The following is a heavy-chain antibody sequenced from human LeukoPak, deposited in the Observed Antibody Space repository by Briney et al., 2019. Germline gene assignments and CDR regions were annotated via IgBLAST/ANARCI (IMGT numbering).Heavy chain of an antibody. Sequence: ASETLSLTCTVSGGSISSGGYYWSWIRQPPGKGLEWIGYIYHSGSTYYNPSLKSRVTISVDRSKNQFSLKLSSVTAADTAVYYCARLLVVGARYAFDIWGQGTMVTVSS. J-gene: IGHJ3*02. CDR1: GGSISSGGYY. V-gene: IGHV4-30-2*01. D-gene: IGHD1-26*01. CDR2: IYHSGST. CDR3: ARLLVVGARYAFDI.